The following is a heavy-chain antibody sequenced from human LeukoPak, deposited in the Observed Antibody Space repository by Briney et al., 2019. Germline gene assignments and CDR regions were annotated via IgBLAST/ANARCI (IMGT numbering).Heavy chain of an antibody. V-gene: IGHV3-30*18. J-gene: IGHJ4*02. CDR3: AKTYSRESGYDFFFHY. CDR1: GFIFSNYG. D-gene: IGHD5-12*01. Sequence: GRSLRLSCAASGFIFSNYGMHWVRQAPGKGLEWVAVISYDGSNKYYADSVKGRFTISRDNSRNMLYLQMNSLRVEDTAVYYCAKTYSRESGYDFFFHYWGQGTRVTVSS. CDR2: ISYDGSNK.